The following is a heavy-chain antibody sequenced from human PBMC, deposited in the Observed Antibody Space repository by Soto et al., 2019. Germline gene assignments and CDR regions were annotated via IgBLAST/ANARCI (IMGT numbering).Heavy chain of an antibody. V-gene: IGHV1-2*04. D-gene: IGHD6-13*01. CDR2: INPNSGGT. CDR3: ARAFTSAGYSSQGDYYYGMDV. CDR1: GYTFTGYY. J-gene: IGHJ6*02. Sequence: KVSCKASGYTFTGYYMHWVQPAPGQGLEWMGWINPNSGGTNYAQKFQGWVTMTRDTSISTAYMGLSRLSSDDTAVYYCARAFTSAGYSSQGDYYYGMDVWGQGTTVTVSS.